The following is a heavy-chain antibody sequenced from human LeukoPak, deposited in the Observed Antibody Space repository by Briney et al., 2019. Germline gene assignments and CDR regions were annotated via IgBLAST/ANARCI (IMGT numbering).Heavy chain of an antibody. J-gene: IGHJ4*02. CDR1: GGSISSYY. D-gene: IGHD1-14*01. Sequence: KPSETLSLTCTVSGGSISSYYWRWIRQPPRKRLEWIGYSYYSGNTNYNPSLKSRVTISVDTSKNQFSLKLNSVTAADTAIYYCARGGTHRTFDYWGQGTLVTVSS. CDR2: SYYSGNT. CDR3: ARGGTHRTFDY. V-gene: IGHV4-59*01.